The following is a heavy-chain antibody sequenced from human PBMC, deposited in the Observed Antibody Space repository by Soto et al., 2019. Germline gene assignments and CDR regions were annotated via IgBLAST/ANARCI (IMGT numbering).Heavy chain of an antibody. D-gene: IGHD3-16*01. Sequence: GGSLRLSCAASGFTFSSYAMHWVRQAPGKGLEWVAVISYDGSNKYYADSVKGRFTISRDNSKNTLYLQMNSLRAEDTAVYYCAIDCLGKVKSNPHTNFDYWGQRTLVTVSS. CDR2: ISYDGSNK. CDR3: AIDCLGKVKSNPHTNFDY. J-gene: IGHJ4*02. CDR1: GFTFSSYA. V-gene: IGHV3-30-3*01.